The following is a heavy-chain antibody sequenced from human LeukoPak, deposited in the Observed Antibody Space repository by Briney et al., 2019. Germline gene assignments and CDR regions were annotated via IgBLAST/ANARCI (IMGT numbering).Heavy chain of an antibody. Sequence: SETLSLTCTVSGGAISSHYWSWIRQPAAKGLEWIGRIYTTGRTDYSASLKSRVTVSVDTSNNQFSLKLSSVTAADTAVYYCARDLPSYYFDSGNMFDPWGQGILVTVSS. CDR2: IYTTGRT. CDR3: ARDLPSYYFDSGNMFDP. J-gene: IGHJ5*02. D-gene: IGHD3-10*01. CDR1: GGAISSHY. V-gene: IGHV4-4*07.